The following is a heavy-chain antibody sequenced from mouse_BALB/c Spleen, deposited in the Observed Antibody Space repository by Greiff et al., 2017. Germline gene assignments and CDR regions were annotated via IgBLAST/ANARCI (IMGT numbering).Heavy chain of an antibody. Sequence: VQLKESGPGLVAPSQSLSITCTVSGFSLTGYGVNWVRQPPGKGLEWLGMIWGDGSTDYNSALKSRLSISKDNSKSQVFLKMNSLQTDDTDRYYWARDVDYHYYAMDYWGQGTSVTVSS. CDR3: ARDVDYHYYAMDY. J-gene: IGHJ4*01. CDR2: IWGDGST. D-gene: IGHD2-4*01. CDR1: GFSLTGYG. V-gene: IGHV2-6-7*01.